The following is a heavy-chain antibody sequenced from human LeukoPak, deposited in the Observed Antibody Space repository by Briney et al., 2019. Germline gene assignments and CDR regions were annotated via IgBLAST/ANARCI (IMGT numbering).Heavy chain of an antibody. D-gene: IGHD4-11*01. CDR3: AKDRYSNYGNWFDP. CDR1: GFTFSSYA. J-gene: IGHJ5*02. CDR2: ISGSGGST. Sequence: GGSLRLSXAASGFTFSSYAMNWVRQAPGKGLEWVSGISGSGGSTYYADSVKGRFTISRDNSKNPLYLQMNSLRAEDTAVYYCAKDRYSNYGNWFDPWGQGTLVTVFS. V-gene: IGHV3-23*01.